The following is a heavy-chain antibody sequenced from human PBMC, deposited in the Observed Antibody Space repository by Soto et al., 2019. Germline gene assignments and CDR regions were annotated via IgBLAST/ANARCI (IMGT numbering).Heavy chain of an antibody. D-gene: IGHD2-21*01. J-gene: IGHJ4*02. V-gene: IGHV3-53*01. CDR1: GFSVSRHY. Sequence: LSLSLAASGFSVSRHYMSWVRQAPGKGLQWVSLIYSGGSTYYADSVNGRFTISRDNSKNTLYLQMDSLRADDTAVYYCATGRDGDFYYFGYWGKGNMVTVSS. CDR3: ATGRDGDFYYFGY. CDR2: IYSGGST.